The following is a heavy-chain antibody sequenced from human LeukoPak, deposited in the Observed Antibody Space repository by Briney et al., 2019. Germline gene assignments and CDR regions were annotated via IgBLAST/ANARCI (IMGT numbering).Heavy chain of an antibody. CDR1: GYTFTSYY. V-gene: IGHV1-46*01. J-gene: IGHJ5*02. CDR2: INPSGGST. D-gene: IGHD2-2*01. CDR3: ARDRGPSGYCSSTSCWAPQYNWFDP. Sequence: ASVKVSCKASGYTFTSYYMHWVRQAPGQGLEWMGIINPSGGSTSYAQKFQGRVTMTRDTSTSTVYMELRSLRSEDTAVYYCARDRGPSGYCSSTSCWAPQYNWFDPWGQGTLVTVSS.